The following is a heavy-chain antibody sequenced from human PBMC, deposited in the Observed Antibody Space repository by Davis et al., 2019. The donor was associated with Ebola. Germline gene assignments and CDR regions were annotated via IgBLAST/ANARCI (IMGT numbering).Heavy chain of an antibody. Sequence: AASVKVSCKASGGTFSSYAISWVRQAPGQGLEWMGGIIPIFGTANYAQKFQGRVTITADKSTSTAYMELSSLRSEDTAVYYCASSAHVEYCSSTSCGNYYYYGMDVWGQGTTVTVSS. D-gene: IGHD2-2*01. J-gene: IGHJ6*02. CDR3: ASSAHVEYCSSTSCGNYYYYGMDV. V-gene: IGHV1-69*06. CDR1: GGTFSSYA. CDR2: IIPIFGTA.